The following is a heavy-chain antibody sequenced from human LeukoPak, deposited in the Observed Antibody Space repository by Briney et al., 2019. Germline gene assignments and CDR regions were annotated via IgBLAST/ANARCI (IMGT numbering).Heavy chain of an antibody. CDR1: GYSFTSYW. CDR3: ARGASSSWYGIYYYYYMDV. V-gene: IGHV5-51*01. J-gene: IGHJ6*03. Sequence: GESLKISCKGSGYSFTSYWIGWVRQMPGKGLEWMGIIHPGDSDTRYSPSFQGQVTISADKSISTAYLQWSSLKASDTAMYYCARGASSSWYGIYYYYYMDVWGKGTTVTVSS. CDR2: IHPGDSDT. D-gene: IGHD6-13*01.